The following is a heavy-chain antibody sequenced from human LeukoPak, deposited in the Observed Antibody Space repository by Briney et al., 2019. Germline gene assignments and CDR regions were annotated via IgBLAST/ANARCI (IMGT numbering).Heavy chain of an antibody. J-gene: IGHJ4*02. CDR1: GGSISSYY. D-gene: IGHD5-12*01. CDR2: IYYSGST. V-gene: IGHV4-59*01. Sequence: SETLSLTCTVSGGSISSYYWTWIRQPPGKGLEWIGYIYYSGSTIYSPSLKSRVTISVDTSKNQLSLKLNSVTAADTAVYYCARGGLVATTPRWYYFDYWVQGTLVTVSS. CDR3: ARGGLVATTPRWYYFDY.